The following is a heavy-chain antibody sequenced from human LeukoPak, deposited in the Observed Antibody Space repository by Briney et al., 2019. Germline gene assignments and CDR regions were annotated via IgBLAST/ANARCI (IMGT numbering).Heavy chain of an antibody. CDR3: ARDLTPVNAFDI. CDR2: ISAYNGNT. J-gene: IGHJ3*02. V-gene: IGHV1-18*01. CDR1: GGAFSSYG. Sequence: GASVKVSCKASGGAFSSYGISWVRQAPGQGLEWMGWISAYNGNTNYAQKLQGRVTMTTDTSTSTAYMELRSLRSDDTAVYYCARDLTPVNAFDIWGQGTMVTVSS.